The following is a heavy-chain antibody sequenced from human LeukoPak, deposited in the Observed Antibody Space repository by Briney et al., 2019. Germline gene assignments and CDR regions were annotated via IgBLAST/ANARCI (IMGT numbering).Heavy chain of an antibody. CDR2: ISSSSYI. CDR1: GFTLSSYS. Sequence: PGGSLRLSCAASGFTLSSYSMNWVRQAPGKGLEWVSFISSSSYIYYADSVKGRFTISRDNAKNSLYLQMNSLRAEDTAVYYCARDQYSSGWRVADYWGQGTLVTVSS. CDR3: ARDQYSSGWRVADY. J-gene: IGHJ4*02. V-gene: IGHV3-21*01. D-gene: IGHD6-19*01.